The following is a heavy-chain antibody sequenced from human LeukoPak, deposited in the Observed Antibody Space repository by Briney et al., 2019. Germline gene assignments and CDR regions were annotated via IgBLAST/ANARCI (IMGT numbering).Heavy chain of an antibody. CDR3: ARLGVEAYDGSGYYYFDY. CDR1: GYSFTNYW. V-gene: IGHV5-51*01. Sequence: GESLKISCKASGYSFTNYWIGWGRQMLGKGLEWMGTIYPGDSDTRYRPSFQGQVTISADKSTSTAYLQWSSLKASDTAIYYCARLGVEAYDGSGYYYFDYWGQGALVTVSS. D-gene: IGHD3-22*01. CDR2: IYPGDSDT. J-gene: IGHJ4*02.